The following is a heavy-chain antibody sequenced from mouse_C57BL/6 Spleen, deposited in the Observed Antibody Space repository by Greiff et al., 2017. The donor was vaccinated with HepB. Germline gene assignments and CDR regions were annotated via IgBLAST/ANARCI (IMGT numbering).Heavy chain of an antibody. V-gene: IGHV1-42*01. CDR3: ARSGPYYYGSSYEHWYFDV. CDR2: INPSTGGT. D-gene: IGHD1-1*01. CDR1: GYSFTGYY. Sequence: EVQLQQSGPELVKPGASVKISCKASGYSFTGYYMNWVKQSPEKSLEWIGEINPSTGGTTYNQKFKAKATLTVDKSSSTAYMQLKSLTSEDSAVYYCARSGPYYYGSSYEHWYFDVWGTGTTVTVSS. J-gene: IGHJ1*03.